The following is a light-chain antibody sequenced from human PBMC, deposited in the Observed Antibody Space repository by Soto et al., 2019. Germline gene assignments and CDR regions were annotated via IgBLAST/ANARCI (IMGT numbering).Light chain of an antibody. J-gene: IGLJ2*01. CDR3: QSYDSSPL. Sequence: QSVLTQPPSVSGAPGQRVTISCTGSSSNIGAGYDVHWYQQLPGTAPKLLIYGNSNRPSGVPDRFSGSKSGTSASLAITGLQAEDESDYYCQSYDSSPLFGVGTKLTVL. CDR1: SSNIGAGYD. CDR2: GNS. V-gene: IGLV1-40*01.